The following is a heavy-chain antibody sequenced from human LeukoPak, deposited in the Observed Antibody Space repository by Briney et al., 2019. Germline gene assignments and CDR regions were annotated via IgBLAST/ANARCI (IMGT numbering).Heavy chain of an antibody. CDR2: IYSGGST. Sequence: PGGSLRLSCAASGFTVSSNYMSWVRQAPGKGLEWVSVIYSGGSTYYADSVKGRFTISRDNSKNTLYLQMNSLRAEDTAVYYCARDPVELATADAFDIWGQGTMVTVSS. D-gene: IGHD5-24*01. J-gene: IGHJ3*02. V-gene: IGHV3-66*01. CDR1: GFTVSSNY. CDR3: ARDPVELATADAFDI.